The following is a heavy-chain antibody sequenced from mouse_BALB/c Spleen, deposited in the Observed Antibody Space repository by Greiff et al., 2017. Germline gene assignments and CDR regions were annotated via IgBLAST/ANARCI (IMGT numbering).Heavy chain of an antibody. Sequence: QVQLQQPGAELVKPGASVKLSCKASGYTFTSYYMYWVKQRPGQGLEWIGGINPSNGGTNFNEKFKSKATLTVDKSSSTAYMQLSSLTSEDSAVYYCTRIYYGSSYYAMDYWGQGTSVTVSS. D-gene: IGHD1-1*01. CDR1: GYTFTSYY. CDR2: INPSNGGT. V-gene: IGHV1S81*02. J-gene: IGHJ4*01. CDR3: TRIYYGSSYYAMDY.